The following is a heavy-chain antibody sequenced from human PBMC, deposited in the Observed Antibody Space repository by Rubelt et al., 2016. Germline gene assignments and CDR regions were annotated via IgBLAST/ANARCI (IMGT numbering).Heavy chain of an antibody. V-gene: IGHV1-69*13. J-gene: IGHJ2*01. D-gene: IGHD4-23*01. CDR3: ARGPGGNSAWYFDL. CDR2: IIPIFGTA. Sequence: QVQLVQSGAEVKKPGASVKVSCKASGGTFSSYAISWVRQAPGQGLEWMGGIIPIFGTANYAEKFHGRVTSTADESTSTAYMELSSLRAEDTAVYYCARGPGGNSAWYFDLWGRGALVTVSS. CDR1: GGTFSSYA.